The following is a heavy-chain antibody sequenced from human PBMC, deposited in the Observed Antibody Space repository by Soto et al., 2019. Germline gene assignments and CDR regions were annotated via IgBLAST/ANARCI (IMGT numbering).Heavy chain of an antibody. V-gene: IGHV4-59*01. J-gene: IGHJ5*02. CDR1: GGSISSYY. D-gene: IGHD4-17*01. CDR2: IYYSGST. CDR3: TKLPWADYGGIFDP. Sequence: PSETLSLTCTVSGGSISSYYWSWIRQPPGKGLEWIGYIYYSGSTNYNPSLKSRVTISVDTSKNQFSLKLSSVTTADTAVYYYTKLPWADYGGIFDPWGQGTLVTVS.